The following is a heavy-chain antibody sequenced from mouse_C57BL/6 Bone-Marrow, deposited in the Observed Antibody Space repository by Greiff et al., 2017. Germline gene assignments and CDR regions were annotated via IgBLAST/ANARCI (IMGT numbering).Heavy chain of an antibody. J-gene: IGHJ2*01. V-gene: IGHV1-78*01. CDR2: IYPRAGST. CDR1: GYTFTDHT. D-gene: IGHD1-1*01. Sequence: VQLQQSDAELVKPGASVTLSCKVSGYTFTDHTIHWMKQRPEQGLEWIGYIYPRAGSTTYNEKFKGKATLTADKSSSTAYMQLNSLTSEDSAVXFCARALITTVGFDYWGQGTTLTVSS. CDR3: ARALITTVGFDY.